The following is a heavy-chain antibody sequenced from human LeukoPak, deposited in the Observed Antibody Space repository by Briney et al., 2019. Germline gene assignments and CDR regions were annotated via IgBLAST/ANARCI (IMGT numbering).Heavy chain of an antibody. CDR2: ISGSGGST. D-gene: IGHD2-2*01. Sequence: PGGSLRLSCAASGFTFGSYAMSWVRQAPGKGLEWVSAISGSGGSTYYADSVKGRFTISRDNSKNTLYLQMNSLRAEDTAVYYCAKSGRTSCSTSCYYFDYWGQGSLVTVSS. V-gene: IGHV3-23*01. CDR1: GFTFGSYA. J-gene: IGHJ4*02. CDR3: AKSGRTSCSTSCYYFDY.